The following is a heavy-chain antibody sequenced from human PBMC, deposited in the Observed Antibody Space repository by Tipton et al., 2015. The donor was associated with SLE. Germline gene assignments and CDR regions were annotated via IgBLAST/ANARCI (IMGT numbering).Heavy chain of an antibody. CDR1: GVTVSNNY. CDR2: MYSGGGT. V-gene: IGHV3-66*02. Sequence: SGVTVSNNYMTWVRQAPGKVLEWVSVMYSGGGTYYADSVKGRFTISRDNSKNTLYLQMNSLRVEDTAVYYCSKDPGEQWLVGYFQHWGQGTLVTVSS. CDR3: SKDPGEQWLVGYFQH. J-gene: IGHJ1*01. D-gene: IGHD6-19*01.